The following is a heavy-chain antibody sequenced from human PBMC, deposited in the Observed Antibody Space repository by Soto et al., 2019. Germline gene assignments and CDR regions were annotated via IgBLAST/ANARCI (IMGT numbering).Heavy chain of an antibody. CDR1: GYTFTSYA. CDR3: ARSELLWFGEFSPFDY. Sequence: GASVKVSCKASGYTFTSYAIHCVRQAPGQRLEWMGWINAGNGNTKYSQKFQGRVTITRDTSASTAYMELSSLRSEDTAVYYCARSELLWFGEFSPFDYWGQGTLVTVSS. J-gene: IGHJ4*02. D-gene: IGHD3-10*01. V-gene: IGHV1-3*01. CDR2: INAGNGNT.